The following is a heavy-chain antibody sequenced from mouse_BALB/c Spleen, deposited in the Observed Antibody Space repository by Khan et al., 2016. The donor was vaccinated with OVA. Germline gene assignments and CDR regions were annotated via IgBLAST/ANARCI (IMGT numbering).Heavy chain of an antibody. CDR1: AVNIRDTY. CDR3: ARPSYGARDFEV. J-gene: IGHJ1*01. Sequence: EVQLQESGAELVKPGASVKLSCTASAVNIRDTYFHWVKQRPEQGLEWIGRIAPANGNTQYDPKFQGKATIISDTSSNTYYLQLNSLSPVDTAVYYCARPSYGARDFEVWGAGTTVTVSS. D-gene: IGHD1-1*02. V-gene: IGHV14-3*02. CDR2: IAPANGNT.